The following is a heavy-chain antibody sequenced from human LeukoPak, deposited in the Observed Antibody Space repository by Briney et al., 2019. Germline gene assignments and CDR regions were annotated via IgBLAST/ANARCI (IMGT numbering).Heavy chain of an antibody. CDR2: MNPNSGNT. V-gene: IGHV1-8*02. D-gene: IGHD3-10*01. Sequence: ASVKVSYKASGYTFTSYDINWVRQATGQGLEWMGWMNPNSGNTGYAQKFQGRVTMTRNTSISTAYMELSSLRSEDTAVYYCASNSRITRHFGYWGQGTLVTVSS. J-gene: IGHJ4*02. CDR3: ASNSRITRHFGY. CDR1: GYTFTSYD.